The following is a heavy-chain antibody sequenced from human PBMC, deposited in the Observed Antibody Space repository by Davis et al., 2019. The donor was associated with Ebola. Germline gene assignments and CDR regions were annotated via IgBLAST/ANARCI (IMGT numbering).Heavy chain of an antibody. Sequence: SVKVSCKASGGTFNTYAISWVRQSPGQGLEWMGGTIPIYRTANYAQKFQGRVRITADKSTSTAYMELSGLRSDDTALYYCALKTAPSRGLYYYYYMDVWGEGTTVTVSS. CDR2: TIPIYRTA. J-gene: IGHJ6*03. V-gene: IGHV1-69*06. CDR3: ALKTAPSRGLYYYYYMDV. D-gene: IGHD5-18*01. CDR1: GGTFNTYA.